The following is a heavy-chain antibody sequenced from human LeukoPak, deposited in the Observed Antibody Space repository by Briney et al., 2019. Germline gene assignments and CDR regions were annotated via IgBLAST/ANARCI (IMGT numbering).Heavy chain of an antibody. CDR2: ISGSGGST. CDR3: AKANRPYSSSWYPFDY. D-gene: IGHD6-13*01. J-gene: IGHJ4*02. Sequence: GGSLRLSCAASGFTFSSYAMSWVRQAPGKGLEWVSAISGSGGSTYYADSVRCRFTISRDNSKNTLYLQMNSLRAEDTAVYYCAKANRPYSSSWYPFDYWGQGTLVTVSS. V-gene: IGHV3-23*01. CDR1: GFTFSSYA.